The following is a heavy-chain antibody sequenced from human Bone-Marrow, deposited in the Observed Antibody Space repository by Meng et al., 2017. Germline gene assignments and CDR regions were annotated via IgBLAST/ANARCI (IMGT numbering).Heavy chain of an antibody. CDR3: AKEIRPNDY. V-gene: IGHV3-23*01. Sequence: GESLKISCAASGFTFSSYAMHWVRQAPGKGLEWVSFIDISGETTSYADSVKGRFTISRDNSKNTLYLQMNSLRAEDTAVYYCAKEIRPNDYWGQGTLVTVSS. J-gene: IGHJ4*02. CDR2: IDISGETT. CDR1: GFTFSSYA.